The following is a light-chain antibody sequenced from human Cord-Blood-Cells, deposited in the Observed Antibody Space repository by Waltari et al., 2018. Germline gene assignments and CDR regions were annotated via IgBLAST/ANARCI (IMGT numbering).Light chain of an antibody. Sequence: MGLTQSPGTLSLSPGERATLSCRASQSVSSSYLAWYQQKPGQAPRLLIYGASSRATGIPDRFSGSGSGTDFTLTISRLEPEDFAVYYCQQYGSSPPLTFGGGTKVEIK. CDR3: QQYGSSPPLT. CDR2: GAS. J-gene: IGKJ4*01. CDR1: QSVSSSY. V-gene: IGKV3-20*01.